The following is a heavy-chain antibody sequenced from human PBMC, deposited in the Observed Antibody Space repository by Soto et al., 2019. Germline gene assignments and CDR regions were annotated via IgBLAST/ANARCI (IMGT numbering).Heavy chain of an antibody. J-gene: IGHJ6*02. CDR2: MHHSGST. Sequence: SETLSLTCTVSGVSITSHYWSWIRQSPGKGLEWIAYMHHSGSTNYNPSLKSRLTISVDTSKNQFSLRLTSVTAADTAVYYCARVGAPYGMDAWGQGTTVTVSS. CDR1: GVSITSHY. D-gene: IGHD1-26*01. CDR3: ARVGAPYGMDA. V-gene: IGHV4-59*11.